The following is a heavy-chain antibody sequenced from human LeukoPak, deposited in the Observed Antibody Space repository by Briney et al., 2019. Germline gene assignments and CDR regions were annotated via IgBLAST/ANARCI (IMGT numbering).Heavy chain of an antibody. Sequence: SETLSLTCGVSGGFIINGKWWSWVRQPPGKGLEWIGEISHSESPNYNPSLKGRLTISVDTAKNQFSLKLSSVTAADMAVYYCARDSIAGYSLSWWGQGTLVTVSS. J-gene: IGHJ4*02. CDR2: ISHSESP. CDR1: GGFIINGKW. V-gene: IGHV4/OR15-8*01. CDR3: ARDSIAGYSLSW. D-gene: IGHD3-9*01.